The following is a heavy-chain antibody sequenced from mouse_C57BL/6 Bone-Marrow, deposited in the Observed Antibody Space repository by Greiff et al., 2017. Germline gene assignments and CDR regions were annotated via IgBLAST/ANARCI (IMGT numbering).Heavy chain of an antibody. V-gene: IGHV5-4*03. J-gene: IGHJ3*01. D-gene: IGHD4-1*01. CDR3: ARANWDFAY. Sequence: EVKLQESGGGLVKPGGSLKLSCAASGFTFSSYAMSWVRQTPEKRLEWVATISDGGSYTYYPENVKGRFTISRDNAKNNLYLQMSHLKSEDTAMYYCARANWDFAYWGQGTLVTVSA. CDR1: GFTFSSYA. CDR2: ISDGGSYT.